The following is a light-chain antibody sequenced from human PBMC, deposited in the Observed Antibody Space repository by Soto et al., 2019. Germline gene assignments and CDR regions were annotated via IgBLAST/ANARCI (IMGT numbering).Light chain of an antibody. CDR3: QQYPSYWT. V-gene: IGKV1-5*03. CDR2: KSS. Sequence: IVMSQSPSSLSASVGDTVTITCRASQDVDKWLAWYQQKPGKAPKLLIYKSSTLNGGVPSRFSASGSGTAYSLTISVQQPDDVANYYCQQYPSYWTFGQGTMVEIK. CDR1: QDVDKW. J-gene: IGKJ1*01.